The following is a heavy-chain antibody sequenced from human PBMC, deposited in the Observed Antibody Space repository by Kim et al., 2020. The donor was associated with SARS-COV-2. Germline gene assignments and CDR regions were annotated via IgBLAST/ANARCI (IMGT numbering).Heavy chain of an antibody. CDR3: AKVQAVYSSGWYDY. V-gene: IGHV3-30*18. CDR2: ISYDGSNK. J-gene: IGHJ4*02. CDR1: GFTFSSYG. D-gene: IGHD6-19*01. Sequence: GGSLRLSCAASGFTFSSYGMHWVRQAPGKGLEWVAVISYDGSNKYYADSVKGRFTISRDNSKNTLYLQMNSLRAEDTAVYYCAKVQAVYSSGWYDYWGQGTLVTVSS.